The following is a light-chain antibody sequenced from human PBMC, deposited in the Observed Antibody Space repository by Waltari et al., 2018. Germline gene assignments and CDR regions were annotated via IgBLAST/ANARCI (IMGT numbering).Light chain of an antibody. V-gene: IGKV1-39*01. Sequence: DIQMTQSPSSLSASVGDRVTITCRASQNIRNFLNWYQQKPGKAPRLLINAATTLQPGVPARFRGDRSGTDFTLTIRDLQPEDFATYSCQQSYSTPYTFGQGTKMEI. CDR1: QNIRNF. CDR2: AAT. CDR3: QQSYSTPYT. J-gene: IGKJ2*01.